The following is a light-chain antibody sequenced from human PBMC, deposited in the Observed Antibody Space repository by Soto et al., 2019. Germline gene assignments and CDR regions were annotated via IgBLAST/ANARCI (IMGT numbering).Light chain of an antibody. CDR2: TAS. CDR1: QSMSNY. J-gene: IGKJ2*01. CDR3: QQSYTTPYT. Sequence: DIPMTQSPSSLSASVGDRVTITCRASQSMSNYLNWYQHKPGKAPKLLIYTASILQSGIPSRFSGSGSGTDFTLSISNLQPKDFATYYCQQSYTTPYTFGQGTKLEIK. V-gene: IGKV1-39*01.